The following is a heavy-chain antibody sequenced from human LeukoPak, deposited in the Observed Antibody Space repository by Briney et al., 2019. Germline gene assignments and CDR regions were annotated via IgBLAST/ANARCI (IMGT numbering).Heavy chain of an antibody. CDR3: ARDSNNYYDSSGYYATPRDY. D-gene: IGHD3-22*01. CDR1: GFTFSSYG. J-gene: IGHJ4*02. CDR2: ISSSSSYI. V-gene: IGHV3-21*01. Sequence: SGGSLRLSCAASGFTFSSYGMNWVRQAPGKGLEWVSSISSSSSYIYYADSVKGRFNISRDNAKNSLYLQMNSLRAEDTAVYYCARDSNNYYDSSGYYATPRDYWGQGTLVTVSS.